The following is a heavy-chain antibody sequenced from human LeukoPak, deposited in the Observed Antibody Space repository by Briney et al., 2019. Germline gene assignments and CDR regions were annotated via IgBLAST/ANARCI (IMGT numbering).Heavy chain of an antibody. CDR1: GFTFSDHY. CDR2: ARNKANSYTT. CDR3: ARGAPYYYYGMDV. Sequence: GGSLRLSCAASGFTFSDHYMDWVRQAPGKGLEWVGRARNKANSYTTEYAASVKGRFTISRDDSKNSLYLQMNSLKTEDTAVYYCARGAPYYYYGMDVWGQGTTVTVSS. J-gene: IGHJ6*02. V-gene: IGHV3-72*01.